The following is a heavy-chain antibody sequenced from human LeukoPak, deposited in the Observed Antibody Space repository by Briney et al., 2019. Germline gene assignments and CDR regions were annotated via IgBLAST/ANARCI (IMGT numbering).Heavy chain of an antibody. CDR2: INPNSGGT. D-gene: IGHD2-2*01. J-gene: IGHJ4*02. Sequence: GASVEVSCKASEYTFTGYYIHWVRQAPGQGLEWMGRINPNSGGTNYAQKFQGRVTMTRDTSISTAYMELSRLRSDDTAVYYCAIICSSTSCFIDYWGQGTLVTVSS. CDR1: EYTFTGYY. V-gene: IGHV1-2*06. CDR3: AIICSSTSCFIDY.